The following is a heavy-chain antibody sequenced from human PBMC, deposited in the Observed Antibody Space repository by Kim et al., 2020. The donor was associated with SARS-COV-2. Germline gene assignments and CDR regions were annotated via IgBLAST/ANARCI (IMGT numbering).Heavy chain of an antibody. V-gene: IGHV3-30*03. J-gene: IGHJ6*02. CDR2: IRSDGNEK. CDR3: ASSNPRDYYYYGVDV. Sequence: GGSLRLSCAASGFTFSAYGMHWVRQAPGKGLEWVAVIRSDGNEKFYEDSVKGRFTVSRDNSKNTLYLQMNSLRPEDTAVYYCASSNPRDYYYYGVDVSGQATTVTVSS. D-gene: IGHD4-4*01. CDR1: GFTFSAYG.